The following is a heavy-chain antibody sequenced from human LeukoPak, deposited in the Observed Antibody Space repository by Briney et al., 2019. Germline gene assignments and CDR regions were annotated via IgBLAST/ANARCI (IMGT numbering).Heavy chain of an antibody. Sequence: GGSLRLSCAASGFTYSRNGMHWVRQTPDKGLEWVTFIRFDGSSEYYADSVRGRFTISRDNSKNTLYLQMNSLRAEDTAVYYCAKDLRYEGLDYWGQGTLVTVSS. CDR1: GFTYSRNG. CDR3: AKDLRYEGLDY. CDR2: IRFDGSSE. D-gene: IGHD2-15*01. J-gene: IGHJ4*02. V-gene: IGHV3-30*02.